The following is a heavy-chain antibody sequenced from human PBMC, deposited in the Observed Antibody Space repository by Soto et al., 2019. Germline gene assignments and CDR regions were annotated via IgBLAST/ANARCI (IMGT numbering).Heavy chain of an antibody. CDR3: ARHGTDLLPPVRYFDWLQPAEFDY. D-gene: IGHD3-9*01. Sequence: QVQLVQSGAEVKKPGASVKVSCKASGYTFTSYGISWVRQAPGQGLEWMGWISAYNGNTNYAQKLQGRVTMTTDTSTSTAYMELRSLRTVATAVYYWARHGTDLLPPVRYFDWLQPAEFDYRGQGTLVTVAS. CDR1: GYTFTSYG. CDR2: ISAYNGNT. V-gene: IGHV1-18*01. J-gene: IGHJ4*02.